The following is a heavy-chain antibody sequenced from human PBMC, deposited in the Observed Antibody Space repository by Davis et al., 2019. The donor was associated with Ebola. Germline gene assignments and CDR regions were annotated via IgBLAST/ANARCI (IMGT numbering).Heavy chain of an antibody. CDR1: GYSFTSYW. CDR2: IYPGDSDT. D-gene: IGHD3-22*01. Sequence: GESLKISCKGSGYSFTSYWIGWVRQMPGKGLEWMGIIYPGDSDTRYSPSFQGQVTISADKSISTAYLQWSSLKASDTAMYYCARRSYYYDSSGYYLGAFDIGGQGKMSPSPQ. V-gene: IGHV5-51*01. J-gene: IGHJ3*02. CDR3: ARRSYYYDSSGYYLGAFDI.